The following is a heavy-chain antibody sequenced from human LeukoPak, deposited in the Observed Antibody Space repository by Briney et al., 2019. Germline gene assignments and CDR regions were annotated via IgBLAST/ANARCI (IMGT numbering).Heavy chain of an antibody. CDR3: AKDLVATAYNWFDP. Sequence: GGSLRLSCAASGFIFRSYAMRWVRQASGKGLEWVWAMSGSGGSTYYADSVKGRFTISRDNSKNTLYLQMNSLRAEDTAVYYCAKDLVATAYNWFDPWGQGTLVTVSS. CDR1: GFIFRSYA. D-gene: IGHD5-12*01. CDR2: MSGSGGST. J-gene: IGHJ5*02. V-gene: IGHV3-23*01.